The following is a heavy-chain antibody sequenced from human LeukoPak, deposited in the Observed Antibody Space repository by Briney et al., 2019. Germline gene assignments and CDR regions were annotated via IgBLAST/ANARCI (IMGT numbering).Heavy chain of an antibody. V-gene: IGHV1-8*03. Sequence: GASVKVSCKASGYTFTSYGISWVRQATGQGLEWMGWMNPNSGNTGYAQKFQGRVTITRNTSISTAYMELSSLRSEDTAVYYCAREGDYGDYEYSPVFNYYYYMDVWGKGTTVTVSS. CDR2: MNPNSGNT. J-gene: IGHJ6*03. CDR1: GYTFTSYG. CDR3: AREGDYGDYEYSPVFNYYYYMDV. D-gene: IGHD4-17*01.